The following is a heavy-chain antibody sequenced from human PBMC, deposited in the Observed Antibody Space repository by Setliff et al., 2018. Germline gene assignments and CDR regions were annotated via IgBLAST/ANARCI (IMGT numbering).Heavy chain of an antibody. CDR2: IYHRGGT. Sequence: SETLSLTCAVYGVYAESRDTYYWSWIRQPPGKGLEWIGEIYHRGGTNYNPSLKSRVTISADTAKSQFSLTLTSVTAADTAVYYCAREGSWGSYQTKTGVWDYWGQGTLVTVSS. J-gene: IGHJ4*02. CDR1: GVYAESRDTYY. D-gene: IGHD1-26*01. CDR3: AREGSWGSYQTKTGVWDY. V-gene: IGHV4-34*01.